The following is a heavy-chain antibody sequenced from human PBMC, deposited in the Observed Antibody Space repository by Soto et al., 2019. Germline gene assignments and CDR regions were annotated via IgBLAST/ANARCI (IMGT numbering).Heavy chain of an antibody. Sequence: EVQLVESGGGLVQPGGSLRLSCTTSGFTFTAYDMNWVRQAPGKGLEWLSLISGNGVTYYADSVKGRFTISRDSAKSSLYLQMNSLRTDDTAVYYCATRPAVTIPFVSWGQGTLVTVSS. CDR1: GFTFTAYD. D-gene: IGHD3-3*01. J-gene: IGHJ4*02. CDR2: ISGNGVT. CDR3: ATRPAVTIPFVS. V-gene: IGHV3-48*01.